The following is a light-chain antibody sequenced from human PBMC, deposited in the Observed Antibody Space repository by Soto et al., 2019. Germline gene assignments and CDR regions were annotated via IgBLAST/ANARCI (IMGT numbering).Light chain of an antibody. Sequence: EIAMTQSPGTLSVSPGERATLSCRASQSVNSNLAWYQQKPGRAPRLLIYDASTRATGIPARFSGSGSGTEFTLTISSLLSEDFAVYYCQQYNDWPPYTFGQGTKLEIK. CDR2: DAS. J-gene: IGKJ2*01. CDR3: QQYNDWPPYT. V-gene: IGKV3-15*01. CDR1: QSVNSN.